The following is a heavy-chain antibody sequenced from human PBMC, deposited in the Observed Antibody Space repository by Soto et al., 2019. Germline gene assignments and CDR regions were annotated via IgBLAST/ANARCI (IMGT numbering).Heavy chain of an antibody. D-gene: IGHD2-15*01. V-gene: IGHV3-30*04. CDR3: ARDLSYCSGGSCYQHVGSDN. CDR1: GFTFRNYA. Sequence: QVQLVESGGGGVQPGESLTLSCAASGFTFRNYAMHWVRQAPGKGLEWVAIISFDGINRFYRDSVKGRFTISRDNSKNTLYLGMSSVRAEDTAVYFCARDLSYCSGGSCYQHVGSDNWGQGTLVTVSS. CDR2: ISFDGINR. J-gene: IGHJ4*02.